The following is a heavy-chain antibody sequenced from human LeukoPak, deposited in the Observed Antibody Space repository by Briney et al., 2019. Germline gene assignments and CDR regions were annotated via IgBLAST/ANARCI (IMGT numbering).Heavy chain of an antibody. D-gene: IGHD3-22*01. Sequence: PGGSLRLSCAASGFTFSSCSMNWVRQAPGKGLEWVSSITSSSSYIYYTDSMKGRFTISRDNAKKSLYLQMNSLRAEDTAVYYCARSPGGGLYYDSSGYYYPTFDSWGQGTLVTVSS. J-gene: IGHJ4*02. CDR2: ITSSSSYI. CDR3: ARSPGGGLYYDSSGYYYPTFDS. CDR1: GFTFSSCS. V-gene: IGHV3-21*01.